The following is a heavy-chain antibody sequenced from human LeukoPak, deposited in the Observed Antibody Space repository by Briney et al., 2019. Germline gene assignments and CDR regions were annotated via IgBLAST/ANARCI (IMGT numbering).Heavy chain of an antibody. CDR3: ARDGAASYYGMDV. Sequence: GGSLRLSCAASGFTFSNAWMSWVRQAPGKGLEWVSYISSSGSTIYYADSVKGRFTISRDNAKNSLYLQMNSLRAEDTAVYYCARDGAASYYGMDVWGQGTTVTVSS. J-gene: IGHJ6*02. CDR1: GFTFSNAW. D-gene: IGHD6-25*01. V-gene: IGHV3-11*04. CDR2: ISSSGSTI.